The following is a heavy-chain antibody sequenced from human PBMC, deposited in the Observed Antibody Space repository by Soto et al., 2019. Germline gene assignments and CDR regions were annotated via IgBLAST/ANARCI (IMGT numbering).Heavy chain of an antibody. CDR3: ARALPYGGNSGIFDY. CDR2: ISAYNGNT. J-gene: IGHJ4*02. CDR1: GYTFTRDG. Sequence: QVQLVQSGAEVKKPGASVKVSCKASGYTFTRDGISWVRQAPGQGLEWMGWISAYNGNTNYAQKLQGRVTMTTDTATSTAYMELRSLRPDDTAVYYCARALPYGGNSGIFDYWGQGTLFTVSS. D-gene: IGHD2-21*02. V-gene: IGHV1-18*01.